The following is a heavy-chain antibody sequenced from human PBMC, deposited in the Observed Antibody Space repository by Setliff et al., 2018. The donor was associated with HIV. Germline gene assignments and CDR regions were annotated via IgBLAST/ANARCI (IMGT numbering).Heavy chain of an antibody. CDR3: ARQRDFDWLLQNYYYMDV. CDR1: GGSISSRDYY. D-gene: IGHD3-9*01. J-gene: IGHJ6*03. V-gene: IGHV4-39*01. Sequence: SETLSLTCTVSGGSISSRDYYWGWIRQPPGKGLEWIGSMSYSGSAYYNPSLKSRVTISVDTSKSQFSLRLSSVTAADTAVYYCARQRDFDWLLQNYYYMDVWGKGGTVTSP. CDR2: MSYSGSA.